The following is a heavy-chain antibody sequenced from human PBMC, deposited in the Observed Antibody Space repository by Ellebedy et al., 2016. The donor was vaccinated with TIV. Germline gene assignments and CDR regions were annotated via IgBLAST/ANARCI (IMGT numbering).Heavy chain of an antibody. J-gene: IGHJ6*02. CDR1: GGSFSGYY. Sequence: MPSETLSLTCAVYGGSFSGYYWSWIRQPPGKGLEWIGEINHSGSTNYSPSLKSRVTISVDTSKNQFSLTLSSVTAADTAVYYCARGPGRFLTGYYKRYNGMDVWGQGTTVTVSS. V-gene: IGHV4-34*01. CDR3: ARGPGRFLTGYYKRYNGMDV. D-gene: IGHD3-9*01. CDR2: INHSGST.